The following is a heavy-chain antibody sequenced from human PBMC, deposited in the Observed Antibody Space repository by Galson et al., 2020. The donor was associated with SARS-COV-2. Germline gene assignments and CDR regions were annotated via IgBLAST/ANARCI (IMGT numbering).Heavy chain of an antibody. D-gene: IGHD6-25*01. Sequence: SETLSLTCTVSDASISSASYYWSWIRQPPGKGLEWVGYIRYDDVTYYNPSLQSRLTISIDTSKNQFSLKLTSVTAADTAVYYCARVNRGYALLEYWGQGAPVTVSS. CDR1: DASISSASYY. V-gene: IGHV4-30-4*01. CDR3: ARVNRGYALLEY. J-gene: IGHJ4*02. CDR2: IRYDDVT.